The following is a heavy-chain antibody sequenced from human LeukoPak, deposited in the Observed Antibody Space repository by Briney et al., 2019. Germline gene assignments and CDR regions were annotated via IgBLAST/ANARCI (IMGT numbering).Heavy chain of an antibody. CDR2: INPSSGGT. J-gene: IGHJ4*02. CDR1: GYTFTSYD. CDR3: ARVGQSDY. D-gene: IGHD5-24*01. V-gene: IGHV1-2*02. Sequence: ASVKVSCKASGYTFTSYDINWVRQATGQGLEWMGWINPSSGGTNYPQRFQGRVTMTRDTSISTAYMELSRLKSDDTAMYYCARVGQSDYWGQGILVTVSS.